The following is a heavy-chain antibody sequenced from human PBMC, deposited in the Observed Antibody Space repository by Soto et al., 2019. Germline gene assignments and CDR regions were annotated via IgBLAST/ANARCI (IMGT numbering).Heavy chain of an antibody. V-gene: IGHV3-23*01. J-gene: IGHJ4*02. CDR1: GFTFSSYA. CDR3: ALDKIAVAGPYYFDY. D-gene: IGHD6-19*01. Sequence: EVQLLESGGGLVQPGGSLRLSCAASGFTFSSYAMSWVRQAPGKGLEWVSAISGSGGSTYYADSVKGRFTNPRDNSKNTLYLQMNSLRAEDTAVYYCALDKIAVAGPYYFDYWGQGTLVTVSS. CDR2: ISGSGGST.